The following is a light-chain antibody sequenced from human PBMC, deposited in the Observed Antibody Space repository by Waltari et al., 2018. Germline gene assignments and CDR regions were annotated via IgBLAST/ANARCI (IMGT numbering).Light chain of an antibody. V-gene: IGKV3D-15*01. J-gene: IGKJ1*01. CDR3: EQYNNWPPWT. Sequence: EIVMTQSPATLSVSLGERATLSCRASQSVSSNLAWYQQKPGQAPSRLIYGAATRATGIPARFSGSGSGTEFTLTISSLQSEDFAVYYCEQYNNWPPWTFGQGTKVEIK. CDR1: QSVSSN. CDR2: GAA.